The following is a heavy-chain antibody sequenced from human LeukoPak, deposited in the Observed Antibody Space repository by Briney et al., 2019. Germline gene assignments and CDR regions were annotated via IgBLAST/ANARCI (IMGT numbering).Heavy chain of an antibody. J-gene: IGHJ4*02. D-gene: IGHD1-14*01. CDR2: ISGSGSTV. V-gene: IGHV3-11*04. Sequence: GGSLRLSCAASGFTFSDYYMSWIRQAPGKGLEWVSYISGSGSTVYYAASVRGRFTISRDNAKNSLFLQMNSLRAEDTAVYYCARDVPAFDYWGQGTLVTVSS. CDR1: GFTFSDYY. CDR3: ARDVPAFDY.